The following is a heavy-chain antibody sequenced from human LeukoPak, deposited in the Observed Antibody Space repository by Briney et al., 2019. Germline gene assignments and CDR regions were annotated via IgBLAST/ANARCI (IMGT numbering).Heavy chain of an antibody. V-gene: IGHV4-39*01. CDR1: GSSISSSSYY. CDR3: ARHLDWLDP. CDR2: IYYSGST. Sequence: SETLSLTCTVSGSSISSSSYYWGWIRQPPGKGLEWIGSIYYSGSTYYNPSLKSRVTISVDTSKNQFSLKLSSVTAADTAVYYCARHLDWLDPWGQGTLVTVSS. J-gene: IGHJ5*02.